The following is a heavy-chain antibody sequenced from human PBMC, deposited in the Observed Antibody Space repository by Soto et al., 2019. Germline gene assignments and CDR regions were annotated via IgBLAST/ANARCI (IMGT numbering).Heavy chain of an antibody. CDR3: AKGGSGWSYYYMDV. Sequence: HPGGSLRLSCAASGFTFSSYGMHWVRQAPGKGLEWVAVISYDGSNKYYADSVKGRFTISRDNSKNTLYLQMNSLRAEDTAVYYCAKGGSGWSYYYMDVWGKGTTVTVSS. D-gene: IGHD6-19*01. CDR2: ISYDGSNK. CDR1: GFTFSSYG. J-gene: IGHJ6*03. V-gene: IGHV3-30*18.